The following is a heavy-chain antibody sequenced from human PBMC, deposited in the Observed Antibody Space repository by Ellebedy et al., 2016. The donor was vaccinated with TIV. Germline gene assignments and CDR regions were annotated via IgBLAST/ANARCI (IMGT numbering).Heavy chain of an antibody. CDR3: ATDRDRRWFYF. CDR2: MSSSGNT. V-gene: IGHV4-39*07. J-gene: IGHJ5*01. CDR1: GDSTYSSNFY. Sequence: SETLSLXXSVSGDSTYSSNFYWGWVRQPPGKGLEWIGSMSSSGNTYYNPSLKSRVTMSVDTSQFSLKLTSVTAADTAVYYCATDRDRRWFYFWGQGTLVTVSS.